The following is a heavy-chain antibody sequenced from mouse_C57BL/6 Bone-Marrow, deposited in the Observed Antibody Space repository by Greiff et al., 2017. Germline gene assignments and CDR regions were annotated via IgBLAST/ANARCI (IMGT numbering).Heavy chain of an antibody. CDR1: GYTFTSYG. CDR3: ARRWLLRAMDY. V-gene: IGHV1-81*01. D-gene: IGHD2-3*01. Sequence: VQLQQSGAELARPGASVKLSCKASGYTFTSYGISWVKQRPGQGLEWIGEIYPRSGTTYYNEKFKGKATLTADKSSSTAYMELRSLTSEDSAVYFCARRWLLRAMDYWGQGTSVTVSS. CDR2: IYPRSGTT. J-gene: IGHJ4*01.